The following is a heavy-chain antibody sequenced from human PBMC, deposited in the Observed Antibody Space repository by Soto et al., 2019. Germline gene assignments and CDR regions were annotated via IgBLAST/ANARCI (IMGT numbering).Heavy chain of an antibody. D-gene: IGHD3-16*01. V-gene: IGHV1-69*13. J-gene: IGHJ6*01. CDR1: GGSFNGHA. CDR2: IVPFFKGT. CDR3: ARDVPLNYYDGTFSYYALDV. Sequence: SVKVSCKASGGSFNGHAISWVRQAPGQGLEWMGGIVPFFKGTKYAQKFQDRVTITADDSTSTAYMDLYSLKPEDTAVYYCARDVPLNYYDGTFSYYALDVWGQGTTVTVSS.